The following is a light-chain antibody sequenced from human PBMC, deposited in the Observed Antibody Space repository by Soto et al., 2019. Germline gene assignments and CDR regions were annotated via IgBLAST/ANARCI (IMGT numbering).Light chain of an antibody. V-gene: IGKV1-39*01. CDR3: QQSYDTPIT. J-gene: IGKJ5*01. CDR2: AAS. Sequence: DIRLTQSPSSLSASVGDRGTIMGGASQSISSYLNWYQQKPGRAPKLLTYAASTLQTGVPSRFSGSGSGTVFTLTINSLQPEDFATYYCQQSYDTPITFGQGTRLEIK. CDR1: QSISSY.